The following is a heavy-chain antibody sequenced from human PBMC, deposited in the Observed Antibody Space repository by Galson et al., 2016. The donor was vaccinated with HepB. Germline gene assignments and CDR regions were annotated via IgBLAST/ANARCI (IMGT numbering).Heavy chain of an antibody. V-gene: IGHV3-23*01. CDR1: GLPSSSYA. CDR3: AKGGIAAASTPWGFHY. D-gene: IGHD6-13*01. J-gene: IGHJ4*02. CDR2: ISGSGGST. Sequence: SLRLTCAASGLPSSSYAMRWVRQTPGKGLEWVSAISGSGGSTSYAVYVKGRLTISRDNSKNPLYLQMNSLRAEDTAVYYCAKGGIAAASTPWGFHYLGQGTLVTVSS.